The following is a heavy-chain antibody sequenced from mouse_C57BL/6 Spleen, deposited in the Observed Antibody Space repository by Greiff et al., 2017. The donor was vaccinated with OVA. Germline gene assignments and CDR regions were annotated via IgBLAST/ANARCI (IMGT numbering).Heavy chain of an antibody. CDR2: IDPANGNT. V-gene: IGHV14-3*01. J-gene: IGHJ4*01. D-gene: IGHD2-1*01. CDR1: GFNIKNTY. Sequence: VQLKESVAELVRPGASVKLSCTASGFNIKNTYMHWVKQRPEQGLEWIGRIDPANGNTKYAPKFQGKATITADTSSNTAYLQLSSLTSEDTAIYYCARSPYGNYKNYAMDDWGQGTSVTVSS. CDR3: ARSPYGNYKNYAMDD.